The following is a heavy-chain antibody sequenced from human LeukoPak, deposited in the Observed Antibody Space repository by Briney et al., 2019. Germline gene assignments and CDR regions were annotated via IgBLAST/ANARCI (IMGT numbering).Heavy chain of an antibody. CDR1: GFTFSSYS. CDR2: ISSSSTI. Sequence: PGGSLRLSCAASGFTFSSYSMNWVRQAPGKGLEWVSYISSSSTIYYADSVKGRFTISRDNAKNSLYLQMNSLRAEDTAVYYCVRAPAPAPYGDNYYFDYWGQGTLVTVSS. J-gene: IGHJ4*02. V-gene: IGHV3-48*04. D-gene: IGHD4-17*01. CDR3: VRAPAPAPYGDNYYFDY.